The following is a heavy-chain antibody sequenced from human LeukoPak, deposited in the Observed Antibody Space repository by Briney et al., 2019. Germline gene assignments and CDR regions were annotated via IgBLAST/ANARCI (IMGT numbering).Heavy chain of an antibody. D-gene: IGHD3-3*01. V-gene: IGHV4-59*01. CDR1: GGSISSYY. CDR2: IYYSGST. J-gene: IGHJ4*02. CDR3: ARAVGTIFGVDSRQQAFDY. Sequence: PSETLSLTCTVSGGSISSYYWSWIRQPPGKGLEWIGYIYYSGSTNYNPSLKSRVTISVDTSKNQFSLKLSSVTAADTAVYYCARAVGTIFGVDSRQQAFDYWGQGTLDTVSS.